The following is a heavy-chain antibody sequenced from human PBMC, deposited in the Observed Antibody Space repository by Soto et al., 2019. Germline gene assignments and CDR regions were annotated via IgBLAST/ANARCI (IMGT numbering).Heavy chain of an antibody. V-gene: IGHV3-21*01. D-gene: IGHD2-2*02. CDR2: ISSSSSYI. J-gene: IGHJ3*02. CDR1: GFTFSSYS. Sequence: PGGSLRLSCAASGFTFSSYSMNWVRQAPGKGLECVSSISSSSSYIYYADSVKGRFTISRDNAKNSLYLQMNSLRAEDTAVYYCARDKSECSSTSCYIGAFDIWGQGTMVTVSS. CDR3: ARDKSECSSTSCYIGAFDI.